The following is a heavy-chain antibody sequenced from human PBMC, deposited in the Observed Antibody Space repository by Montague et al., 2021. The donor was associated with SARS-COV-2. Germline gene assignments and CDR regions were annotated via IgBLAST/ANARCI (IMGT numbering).Heavy chain of an antibody. CDR3: AHRFAGFFDY. Sequence: PALVKPTQTLTLTCTFSGFSLNTPEVAVGWIRQPPGKALEWLALIYGVDEKRYGPSLQSRLTITRDTSKSQVVLTMTNMDPVDTATYFCAHRFAGFFDYWGQGILVTVSS. CDR1: GFSLNTPEVA. V-gene: IGHV2-5*05. J-gene: IGHJ4*02. CDR2: IYGVDEK.